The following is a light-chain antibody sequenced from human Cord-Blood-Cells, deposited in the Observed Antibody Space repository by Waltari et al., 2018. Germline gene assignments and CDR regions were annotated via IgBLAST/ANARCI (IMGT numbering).Light chain of an antibody. CDR1: QSVSSSY. CDR2: GAS. J-gene: IGKJ3*01. Sequence: EIVLTQSPGPLSLSPGDRATLSCRASQSVSSSYLAWYQQKPGQAPRLLIYGASSRATGIPDRFSGSGSGTDFTLTISRLEPEDFAVYYCQQYGSSPGITFGPGTKVDIK. V-gene: IGKV3-20*01. CDR3: QQYGSSPGIT.